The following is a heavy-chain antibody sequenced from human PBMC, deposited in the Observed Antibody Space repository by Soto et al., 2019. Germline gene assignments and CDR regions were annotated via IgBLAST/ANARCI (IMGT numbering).Heavy chain of an antibody. J-gene: IGHJ6*03. CDR2: INLSGST. CDR1: GGSISSYY. CDR3: ASRDYYYYMDV. Sequence: SETLSLTCTVYGGSISSYYWSWIRQHPGKGLEWIGYINLSGSTNYNPSLNSRVTISLDTSKNQFSLKLSSVTAADTAVYYCASRDYYYYMDVWGKGTTVTVSS. V-gene: IGHV4-34*01.